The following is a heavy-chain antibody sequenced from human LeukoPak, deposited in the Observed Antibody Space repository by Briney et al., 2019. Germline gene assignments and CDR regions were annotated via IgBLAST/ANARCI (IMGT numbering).Heavy chain of an antibody. CDR1: GLNFRTSW. D-gene: IGHD6-13*01. J-gene: IGHJ4*01. CDR3: ARDPDSSSFDY. CDR2: IKYDGSVK. Sequence: PGGSLRLSCIASGLNFRTSWMSWVRQSPGKGLEFLANIKYDGSVKNYADSVKGRFTISRDNPQNSLYLQMDSLRAEDTAVYYCARDPDSSSFDYWGQGALVTVSS. V-gene: IGHV3-7*01.